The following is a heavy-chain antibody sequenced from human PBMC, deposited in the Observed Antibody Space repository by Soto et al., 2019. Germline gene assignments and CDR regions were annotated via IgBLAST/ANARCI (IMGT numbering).Heavy chain of an antibody. J-gene: IGHJ5*02. D-gene: IGHD2-15*01. Sequence: SETLSLTCSVSGGSIRSFSWSWIRQPPGRGLEWIGYIYNSESTNYNPSLKSRATISVDTSKNQFSLTLTSVTAADTAVYYCARFHKYSEADWFDPWGQGTRVTVSS. CDR3: ARFHKYSEADWFDP. CDR1: GGSIRSFS. V-gene: IGHV4-4*09. CDR2: IYNSEST.